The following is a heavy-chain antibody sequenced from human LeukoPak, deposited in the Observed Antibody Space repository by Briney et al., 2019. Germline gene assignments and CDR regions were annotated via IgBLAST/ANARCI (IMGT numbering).Heavy chain of an antibody. CDR1: GGSISSSSYY. CDR2: IYHSGST. D-gene: IGHD3-3*01. V-gene: IGHV4-39*07. Sequence: SETLSLTCTVSGGSISSSSYYWGWIRQPPGKGLEWIGYIYHSGSTYYNPSLKSRVTISVDRSKNQFSLKLSSVTAADTAVYYCARGRVVIDYFDYWGQGTLVTVSS. CDR3: ARGRVVIDYFDY. J-gene: IGHJ4*02.